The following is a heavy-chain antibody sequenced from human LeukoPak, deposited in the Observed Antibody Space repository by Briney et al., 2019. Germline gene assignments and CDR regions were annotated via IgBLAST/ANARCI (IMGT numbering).Heavy chain of an antibody. J-gene: IGHJ4*02. D-gene: IGHD4-17*01. CDR2: INPNSGGT. CDR3: AKTTVTTLAALFDY. CDR1: GYTFTGYY. Sequence: EASVKVSCKASGYTFTGYYMHWVRQAPGQGLEWMGWINPNSGGTNYAQKFQGRVTMTRDTSISTAYMELSRLGSDDTAVYYCAKTTVTTLAALFDYWGQGTLVTVSS. V-gene: IGHV1-2*02.